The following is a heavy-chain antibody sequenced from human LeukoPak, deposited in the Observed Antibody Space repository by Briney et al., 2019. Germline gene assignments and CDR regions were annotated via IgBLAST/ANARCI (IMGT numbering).Heavy chain of an antibody. CDR2: ISAYNGNT. CDR3: ARQVRVAGSHWYFDL. J-gene: IGHJ2*01. Sequence: ASVKVSCKASGYTFTSYGISWVRQAPGQGLEWMGWISAYNGNTNYAQKLQGRVTMTTDTSTSTAYMELRSLRSDDTAVYYCARQVRVAGSHWYFDLWGRGTLVTVSS. V-gene: IGHV1-18*01. D-gene: IGHD6-19*01. CDR1: GYTFTSYG.